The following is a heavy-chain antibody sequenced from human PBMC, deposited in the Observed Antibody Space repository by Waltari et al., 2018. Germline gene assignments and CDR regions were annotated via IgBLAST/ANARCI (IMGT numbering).Heavy chain of an antibody. J-gene: IGHJ4*02. V-gene: IGHV1-3*01. Sequence: AMHWVRQAPGQRLEWMGWINAGNGNTKYSQKFQGRVTITRDTSASTAYMELSSLRSEDTAVYYCARALELELRYWGQGTLVTVSS. CDR1: A. CDR3: ARALELELRY. D-gene: IGHD1-7*01. CDR2: INAGNGNT.